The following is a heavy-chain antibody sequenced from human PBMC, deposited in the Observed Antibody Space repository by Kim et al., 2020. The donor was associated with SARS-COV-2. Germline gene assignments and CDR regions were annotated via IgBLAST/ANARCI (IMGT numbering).Heavy chain of an antibody. CDR2: ISGSGGST. CDR3: ASPHSGAVYAIDNWYFDL. V-gene: IGHV3-23*01. Sequence: GGSLRLSCAASGFTFSSYAMSWVRQAPGKGLEWVSAISGSGGSTYYADSVKGRFTISRDNSKNTLYLQMNSLRAEDTAVYYCASPHSGAVYAIDNWYFDLWGRGTLVTVSS. D-gene: IGHD2-8*01. CDR1: GFTFSSYA. J-gene: IGHJ2*01.